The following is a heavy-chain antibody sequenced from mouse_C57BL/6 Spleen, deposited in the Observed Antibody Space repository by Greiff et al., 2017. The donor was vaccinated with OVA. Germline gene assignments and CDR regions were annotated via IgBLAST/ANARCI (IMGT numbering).Heavy chain of an antibody. CDR3: ASHRYYAMDY. V-gene: IGHV7-3*01. CDR2: IRNKANGYTT. Sequence: EVKLMESGGGLVQPGGSLSLSCAASGFTFTDYYMSWVRQPPGKALEWLGFIRNKANGYTTEYSASVKGRFTISRDNSQSILYLQMNALRAEDSATYYCASHRYYAMDYWGQGTSVTVSS. CDR1: GFTFTDYY. J-gene: IGHJ4*01. D-gene: IGHD3-1*01.